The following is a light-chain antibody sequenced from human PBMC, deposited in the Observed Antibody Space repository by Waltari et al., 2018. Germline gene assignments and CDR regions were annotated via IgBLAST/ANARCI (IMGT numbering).Light chain of an antibody. CDR2: DAS. J-gene: IGKJ3*01. Sequence: DIQMTQSPSTLSASVGDRVTIPCRASQSISSWLAWYQQKPGKAPKLLIYDASSLESGVPSRFSGSGSGTDFTLTISSLEPEDFAVYYCQQRSNWPRTFGPGTKVDIK. CDR3: QQRSNWPRT. V-gene: IGKV1-5*01. CDR1: QSISSW.